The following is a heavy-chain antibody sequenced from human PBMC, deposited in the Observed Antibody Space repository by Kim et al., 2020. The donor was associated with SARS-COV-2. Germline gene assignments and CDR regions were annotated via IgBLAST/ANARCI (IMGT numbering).Heavy chain of an antibody. CDR1: GGSISSSSYY. CDR3: ARGGVTIFGVVTLDAF. CDR2: IYYSGST. J-gene: IGHJ3*01. Sequence: SETLSLTCTVSGGSISSSSYYWGWIRQPPGKGLEWIGSIYYSGSTYYNPSLKSRVTISVDTSKNQFSLKLSSVTAADTAVYYCARGGVTIFGVVTLDAF. D-gene: IGHD3-3*01. V-gene: IGHV4-39*01.